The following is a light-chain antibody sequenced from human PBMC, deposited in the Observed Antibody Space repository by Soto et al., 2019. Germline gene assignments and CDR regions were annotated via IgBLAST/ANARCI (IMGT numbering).Light chain of an antibody. Sequence: IVLTQSPATLSLSPGERATLSCRASQTVSSSLAWYQQKPGQAPRLLIYEVSNRATGIPARFSGSGSGADFTLTISSLEPGDFALYYCQQYINWPLTFGGGTKV. V-gene: IGKV3-11*01. CDR3: QQYINWPLT. J-gene: IGKJ4*01. CDR2: EVS. CDR1: QTVSSS.